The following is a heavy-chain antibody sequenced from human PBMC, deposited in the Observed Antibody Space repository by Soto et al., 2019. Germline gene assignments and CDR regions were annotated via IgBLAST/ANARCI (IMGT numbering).Heavy chain of an antibody. Sequence: GGSLRLSCAASGFTFSSYSMNWVRQAPGKGLEWVSSISGSGNYTHYADFLRGRFTISRDNAKTSLYLQMNSLRAEDTAVYYCAREGINNYNEYYFDSWGQGTVVTVYS. J-gene: IGHJ4*02. V-gene: IGHV3-21*01. D-gene: IGHD4-4*01. CDR2: ISGSGNYT. CDR1: GFTFSSYS. CDR3: AREGINNYNEYYFDS.